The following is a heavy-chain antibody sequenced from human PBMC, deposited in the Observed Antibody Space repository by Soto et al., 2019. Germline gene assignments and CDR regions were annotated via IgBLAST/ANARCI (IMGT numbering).Heavy chain of an antibody. Sequence: GGSLRLSWAASGLTFSSYAMHWVRQAPGKGLEGVAVISYDGRNKYYADSVKGRFTISRDNSKNTLYLQMNSLRAEDTAVYYCARGRTISDPYVMDVWGQGTPVTVSS. D-gene: IGHD3-3*01. CDR3: ARGRTISDPYVMDV. CDR1: GLTFSSYA. V-gene: IGHV3-30*04. CDR2: ISYDGRNK. J-gene: IGHJ6*02.